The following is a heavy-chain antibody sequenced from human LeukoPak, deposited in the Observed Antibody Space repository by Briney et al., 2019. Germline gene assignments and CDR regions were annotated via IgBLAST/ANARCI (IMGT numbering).Heavy chain of an antibody. V-gene: IGHV1-46*01. CDR2: INPSGGST. CDR1: GYTFTSYY. Sequence: ASVKVSCKASGYTFTSYYMHWVRQAPGQGLEWMGIINPSGGSTSYAQKFQGRVTMTRDTSISTAYMELSRLRSDDTAVYYCARDLGDSLLCYFDYWGQGTLVTVSS. D-gene: IGHD3-10*01. J-gene: IGHJ4*02. CDR3: ARDLGDSLLCYFDY.